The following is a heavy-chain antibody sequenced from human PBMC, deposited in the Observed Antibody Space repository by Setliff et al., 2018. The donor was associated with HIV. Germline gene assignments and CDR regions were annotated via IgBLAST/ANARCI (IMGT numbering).Heavy chain of an antibody. D-gene: IGHD2-2*02. CDR3: ARGYTNVEMSTTYYYYMDV. J-gene: IGHJ6*03. CDR1: GYTFTGYY. Sequence: ASVKVSCKASGYTFTGYYIHWVRQAPGQGLEWMGWINPNSGHTTYAQKFQGRVSMLRDTSTGTAYMELTSLTSDDAGVYYCARGYTNVEMSTTYYYYMDVWGIGTAVTVSS. V-gene: IGHV1-2*02. CDR2: INPNSGHT.